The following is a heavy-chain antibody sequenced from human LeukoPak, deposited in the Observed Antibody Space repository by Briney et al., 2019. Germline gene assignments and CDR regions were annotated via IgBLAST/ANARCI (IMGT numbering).Heavy chain of an antibody. CDR2: INHSGST. CDR3: ARRATYYYDSSGYYHGAFDI. Sequence: PSETLSLTCAVYGGSFSGYYWGWIRQPPGKGLEWIGEINHSGSTNYNPSLKSRVTISVDTSKNQFSLKLSSVTAADTAVYYCARRATYYYDSSGYYHGAFDIWGQGTMVTVSS. CDR1: GGSFSGYY. J-gene: IGHJ3*02. D-gene: IGHD3-22*01. V-gene: IGHV4-34*01.